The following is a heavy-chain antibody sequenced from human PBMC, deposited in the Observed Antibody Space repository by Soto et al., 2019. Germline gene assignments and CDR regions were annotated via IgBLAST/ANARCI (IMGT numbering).Heavy chain of an antibody. CDR3: ARWWSGSRQGFDP. CDR1: NDSISPYY. Sequence: SETLSLTCTVSNDSISPYYWSWIRQHPGKGLEWIGFIYYSGSTYYNPSLKSRVTISVDTSKNQFSLKLSSVTAADTAVYYCARWWSGSRQGFDPWGQGTLVTVSS. J-gene: IGHJ5*02. V-gene: IGHV4-59*08. D-gene: IGHD3-3*01. CDR2: IYYSGST.